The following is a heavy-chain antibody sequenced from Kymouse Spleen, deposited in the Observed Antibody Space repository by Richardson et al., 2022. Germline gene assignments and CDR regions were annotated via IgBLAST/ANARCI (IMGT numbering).Heavy chain of an antibody. CDR3: AKAPTVVSYFDY. V-gene: IGHV3-9*01. J-gene: IGHJ4*02. CDR2: ISWNSGSI. CDR1: GFTFDDYA. Sequence: EVQLVESGGGLVQPGRSLRLSCAASGFTFDDYAMHWVRQAPGKGLEWVSGISWNSGSIGYADSVKGRFTISRDNAKNSLYLQMNSLRAEDTALYYCAKAPTVVSYFDYWGQGTLVTVSS. D-gene: IGHD4-23*01.